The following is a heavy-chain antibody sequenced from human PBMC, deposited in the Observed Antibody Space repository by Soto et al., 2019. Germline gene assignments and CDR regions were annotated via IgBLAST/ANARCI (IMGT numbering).Heavy chain of an antibody. CDR3: AKGQHCGSTSCYFYYYGMDV. J-gene: IGHJ6*02. CDR2: ISYDGSNK. CDR1: GLTFNTYG. D-gene: IGHD2-2*01. Sequence: QVQLVESGGGVVQPGRSLRLSCAASGLTFNTYGMHWVRQAPGKGLEWVAVISYDGSNKYYADSVKGRLTISRDNSKNTLYLQMNSLRAEDTAVYYCAKGQHCGSTSCYFYYYGMDVRGQGTTVAVSS. V-gene: IGHV3-30*18.